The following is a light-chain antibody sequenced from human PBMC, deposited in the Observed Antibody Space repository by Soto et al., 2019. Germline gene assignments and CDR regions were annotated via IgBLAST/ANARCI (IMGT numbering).Light chain of an antibody. J-gene: IGLJ1*01. CDR2: GNS. CDR3: QSYGSSLSVLYV. Sequence: QSVLTQPPSVSGAPGQRVTISCTGSRSNIGAGYDVHWYQQLPGTAPKLLIYGNSNRPSGVLDRFSGSKSGTSASLAITGLQAEDEADYYCQSYGSSLSVLYVFGTGTKLTVL. CDR1: RSNIGAGYD. V-gene: IGLV1-40*01.